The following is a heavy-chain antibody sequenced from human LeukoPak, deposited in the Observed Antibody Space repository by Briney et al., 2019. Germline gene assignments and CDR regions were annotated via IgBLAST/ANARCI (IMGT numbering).Heavy chain of an antibody. D-gene: IGHD2/OR15-2a*01. J-gene: IGHJ4*02. V-gene: IGHV3-21*01. CDR3: ASAKPPRWTPFSDY. CDR1: GFTFSGYS. CDR2: ISSSSYI. Sequence: GGSLRLFCAASGFTFSGYSMNWIRQAPGKGLEWVSSISSSSYIYYADSVKGRFTISRDNAKNSLYLQMNNLRAEDTAVYYCASAKPPRWTPFSDYWGQGILVTVPS.